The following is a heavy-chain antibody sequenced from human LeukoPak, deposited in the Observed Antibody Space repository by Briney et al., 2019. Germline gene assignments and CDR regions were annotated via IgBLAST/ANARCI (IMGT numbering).Heavy chain of an antibody. CDR3: ARGVWPENVYDY. CDR1: GFSFSDYW. V-gene: IGHV3-7*01. J-gene: IGHJ4*02. CDR2: IKEDGSQK. Sequence: QPGGSLRLSCAASGFSFSDYWMSWVRQAPGKGLEWVGNIKEDGSQKNYVDSAKGRFTFSRDNAKNSLYLQMSSLRAEDTAVYYCARGVWPENVYDYWGRETLVIVSS. D-gene: IGHD5/OR15-5a*01.